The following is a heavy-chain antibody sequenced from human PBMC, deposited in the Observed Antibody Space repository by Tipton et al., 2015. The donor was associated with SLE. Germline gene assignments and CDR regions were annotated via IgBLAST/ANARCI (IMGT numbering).Heavy chain of an antibody. D-gene: IGHD2-2*01. CDR2: IYYSGTT. Sequence: QVQLVQSGAEVKPSETLSLTCTVSGDSISSSDFFWGWIRQPPGKGLEWIGNIYYSGTTYYNPSLKSRVTISVDRSKNQFSLKLSSVTAADTAVYYCARDRGYCSSASCYNWFDPWGQGTLVTVSS. J-gene: IGHJ5*02. CDR3: ARDRGYCSSASCYNWFDP. CDR1: GDSISSSDFF. V-gene: IGHV4-39*07.